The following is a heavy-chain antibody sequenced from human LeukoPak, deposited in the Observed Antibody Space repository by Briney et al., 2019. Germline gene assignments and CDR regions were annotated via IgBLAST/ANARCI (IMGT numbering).Heavy chain of an antibody. J-gene: IGHJ4*02. D-gene: IGHD3-10*01. CDR1: GFSISNYA. V-gene: IGHV3-23*01. CDR2: MSASGST. Sequence: PGGSLRLSCAASGFSISNYAMSWVRQAPGKGLEWVSGMSASGSTYYADSVKGRFTISRDNSKNTLYLQMNSLRAEDTAVYYCAKEYYYGSGYYWGQGTLVTVSS. CDR3: AKEYYYGSGYY.